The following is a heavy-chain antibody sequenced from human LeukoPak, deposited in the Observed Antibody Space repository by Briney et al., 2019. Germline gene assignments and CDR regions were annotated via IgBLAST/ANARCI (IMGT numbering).Heavy chain of an antibody. J-gene: IGHJ4*02. D-gene: IGHD5-24*01. CDR1: GFTFSSYA. Sequence: GGSLRLSCAAFGFTFSSYAMSWVRQAPGKGLEWVSAISGSGGSTYYADSVKGRFTISRDNSKNTLYLQMNSLRAEDTAVYYCAKKIEMATISHFDYWGQGTLVTVSS. V-gene: IGHV3-23*01. CDR3: AKKIEMATISHFDY. CDR2: ISGSGGST.